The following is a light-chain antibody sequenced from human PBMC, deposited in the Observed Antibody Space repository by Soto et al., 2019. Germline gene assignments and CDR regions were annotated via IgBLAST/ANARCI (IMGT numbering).Light chain of an antibody. CDR2: DVS. J-gene: IGLJ1*01. V-gene: IGLV2-14*01. CDR1: SSDVGVYNY. CDR3: SSHTSSSTPYV. Sequence: QSVLTQPASVSGSPGQSITISCTGTSSDVGVYNYVSWYQQHPGKVPKLMIYDVSNRPSGVSNRFSGSKSGNTASLTISGLQAEDEADYYCSSHTSSSTPYVFGTGTKATVL.